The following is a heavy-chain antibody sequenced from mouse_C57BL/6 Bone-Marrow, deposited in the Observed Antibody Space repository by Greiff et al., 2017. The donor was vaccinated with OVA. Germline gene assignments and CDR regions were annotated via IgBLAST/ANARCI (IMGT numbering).Heavy chain of an antibody. D-gene: IGHD1-1*01. J-gene: IGHJ1*03. CDR2: INPSNGGT. V-gene: IGHV1-53*01. CDR3: ARTSYYGSSSWYFDV. CDR1: GYTFTSYW. Sequence: QVQLQQPGTELVKPGASVKLSCKASGYTFTSYWMHWVKQRPGQGLEWIGNINPSNGGTNYNEKFKSKATLTVDKSSSTAYMQLSSLTSEDSAVYDCARTSYYGSSSWYFDVWGTGTPVTVSS.